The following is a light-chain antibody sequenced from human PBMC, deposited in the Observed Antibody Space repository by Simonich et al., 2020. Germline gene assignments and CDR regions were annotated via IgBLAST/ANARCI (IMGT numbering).Light chain of an antibody. CDR1: QGISSA. Sequence: AIQLTQSPSSLSASVGDRVTITCRASQGISSALAWYQQKQGKAPKLLIYDASSLESGVTSRFSGSGSGTDFTLTISSLQPEDFATYYCQQFNSYRITFGQGTRLEIK. CDR3: QQFNSYRIT. J-gene: IGKJ5*01. V-gene: IGKV1-13*02. CDR2: DAS.